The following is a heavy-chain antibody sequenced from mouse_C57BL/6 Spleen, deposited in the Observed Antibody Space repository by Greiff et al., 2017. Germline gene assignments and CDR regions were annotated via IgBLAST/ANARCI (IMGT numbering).Heavy chain of an antibody. D-gene: IGHD3-2*02. J-gene: IGHJ3*01. V-gene: IGHV1-39*01. CDR1: GYSFTDYN. CDR2: INPNYGTT. CDR3: ASPTAQATWFAY. Sequence: HLVESGPELVKPGASVKISCKASGYSFTDYNMNWVKQSNGKSLEWIGVINPNYGTTSYNQKFKGKATLTVDQSSSTAYMQLNSLTSEDSAVYYCASPTAQATWFAYWGQGTLVTVSA.